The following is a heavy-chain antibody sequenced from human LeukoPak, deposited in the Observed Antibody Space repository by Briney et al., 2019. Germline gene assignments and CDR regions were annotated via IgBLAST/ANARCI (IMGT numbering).Heavy chain of an antibody. CDR2: IYYSGST. Sequence: SETLSLTCTVSGGSISSYYWSWIRQPPGKGLEWIGYIYYSGSTNYNPSLKSRVTISVDTSKNQFSLKLSSVAAADTAVYYCASGDSSGWGGWFDPWGQGTLVTVSS. CDR3: ASGDSSGWGGWFDP. CDR1: GGSISSYY. V-gene: IGHV4-59*01. J-gene: IGHJ5*02. D-gene: IGHD6-19*01.